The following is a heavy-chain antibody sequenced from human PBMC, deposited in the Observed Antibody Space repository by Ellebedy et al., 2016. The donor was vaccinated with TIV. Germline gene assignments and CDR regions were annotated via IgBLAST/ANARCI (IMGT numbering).Heavy chain of an antibody. J-gene: IGHJ5*02. CDR1: GFTFGRYW. CDR3: ARDRGDYSISGP. V-gene: IGHV3-74*01. D-gene: IGHD4-11*01. Sequence: HTGGSLRLXXVASGFTFGRYWMHWVRRAPGNKLVWVSRIKSDGSGTTYADSVKGRFTTSRDNARNTLYLQMNSLRGEDTAVYFCARDRGDYSISGPWGQGTLVTVSS. CDR2: IKSDGSGT.